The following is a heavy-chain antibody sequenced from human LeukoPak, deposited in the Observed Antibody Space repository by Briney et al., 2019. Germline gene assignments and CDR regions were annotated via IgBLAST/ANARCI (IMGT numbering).Heavy chain of an antibody. CDR3: ARVSVEARPGYFDY. D-gene: IGHD1-1*01. Sequence: GGSLRLSCTASGFIVRSSYMARVRQAPGKGLQWVSAIYPDATAYYADYVKGRFTISRDRSKNMVYLQMSSLRGDDTGIYYCARVSVEARPGYFDYWGQGSLVTVSS. CDR2: IYPDATA. J-gene: IGHJ4*02. CDR1: GFIVRSSY. V-gene: IGHV3-66*01.